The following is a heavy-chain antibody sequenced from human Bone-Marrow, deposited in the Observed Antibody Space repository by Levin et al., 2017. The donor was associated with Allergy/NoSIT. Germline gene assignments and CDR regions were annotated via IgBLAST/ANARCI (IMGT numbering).Heavy chain of an antibody. J-gene: IGHJ4*02. CDR2: ISGSGGST. D-gene: IGHD2-15*01. CDR3: AKDYVVVVAATPEGSDY. Sequence: SCAASGFTFSSYAMSWVRQAPGKGLEWVSAISGSGGSTYYADSVKGRFTISRDNSKNTLYLQMNSLRAEDTAVYYCAKDYVVVVAATPEGSDYWGQGTLVTVSS. V-gene: IGHV3-23*01. CDR1: GFTFSSYA.